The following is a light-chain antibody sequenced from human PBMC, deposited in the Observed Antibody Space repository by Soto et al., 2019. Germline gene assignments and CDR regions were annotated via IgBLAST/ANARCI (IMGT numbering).Light chain of an antibody. Sequence: DIQMTQSPSTLSASIGDRVTITCRASHSISTWLAWYQQKPGRAPKPLIYDASILESGVPSRFSGSGSGTEFTLTISSLQPDDLATYYCQQYNSFSWTFGQGTKVEI. CDR1: HSISTW. V-gene: IGKV1-5*01. CDR3: QQYNSFSWT. CDR2: DAS. J-gene: IGKJ1*01.